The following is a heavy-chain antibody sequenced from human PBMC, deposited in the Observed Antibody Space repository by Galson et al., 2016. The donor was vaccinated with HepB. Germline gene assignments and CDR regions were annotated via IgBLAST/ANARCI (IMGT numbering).Heavy chain of an antibody. CDR1: GFTFRSYT. D-gene: IGHD4-17*01. V-gene: IGHV3-23*01. Sequence: SLRLSCAASGFTFRSYTMSWVRQAPGKGLEWVSAISGSGVGTYYADSVKGRFTISRDNSKSTLYLQMNSLRAEDTAVYYCAKTVRMTTVTGFDSWGQGTLVTVSS. CDR2: ISGSGVGT. CDR3: AKTVRMTTVTGFDS. J-gene: IGHJ4*02.